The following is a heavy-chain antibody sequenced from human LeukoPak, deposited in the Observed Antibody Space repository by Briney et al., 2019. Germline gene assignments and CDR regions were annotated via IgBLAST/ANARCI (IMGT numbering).Heavy chain of an antibody. CDR3: ARDKIVGATNFDY. CDR2: ISYDGSNK. V-gene: IGHV3-30*03. CDR1: GFTFSSYG. Sequence: GRSLRLSCAASGFTFSSYGIHWVHQAPGKGLEWVAVISYDGSNKYYADSVKGRFTISRDNAKNSLYLQMNSLRAEDTAVYYCARDKIVGATNFDYWGQGTLVTVSS. J-gene: IGHJ4*02. D-gene: IGHD1-26*01.